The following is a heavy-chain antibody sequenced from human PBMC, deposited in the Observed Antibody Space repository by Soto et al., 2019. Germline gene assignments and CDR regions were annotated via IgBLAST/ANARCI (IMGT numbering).Heavy chain of an antibody. V-gene: IGHV1-69*06. D-gene: IGHD2-2*01. J-gene: IGHJ6*02. CDR3: ARALGYCSSTRCYHHKCYYYYGMDV. Sequence: QVQLVQSGAEVKKPGSSVKVSCKASGGTFSSYAISWVRQAPGQGLEWMGGIIPIFGTANYAQKFQGRVTITADKSTSTADMELSSLRSEDTAVYYCARALGYCSSTRCYHHKCYYYYGMDVWGQGTTVTVSS. CDR2: IIPIFGTA. CDR1: GGTFSSYA.